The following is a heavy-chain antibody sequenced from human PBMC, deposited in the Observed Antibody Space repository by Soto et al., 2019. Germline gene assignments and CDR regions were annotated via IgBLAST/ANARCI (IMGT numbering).Heavy chain of an antibody. CDR1: GYTFTSYY. V-gene: IGHV1-46*01. J-gene: IGHJ4*02. CDR3: ASWDGDSSLDY. Sequence: QVQLVQSGAEVKKPGASVKVSCKASGYTFTSYYMHWVRQAPGQGLEWMGIINPSGGSTSYAQKFQGRVTMPRDTSTSTVYRELSSLRSEDTAVYYCASWDGDSSLDYWGQGTLVTVSS. D-gene: IGHD4-17*01. CDR2: INPSGGST.